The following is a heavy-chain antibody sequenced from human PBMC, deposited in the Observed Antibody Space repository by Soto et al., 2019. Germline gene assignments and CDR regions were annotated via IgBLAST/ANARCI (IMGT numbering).Heavy chain of an antibody. CDR2: IYSGGST. Sequence: GSLRLSCAASGXPFSSNAMSWVRQATGKGLELVSVIYSGGSTYYADSVKGRFRISRDKDKNSLYLQMNSMRAEDKAVYYCARDPRGLRFQDVWGQGITGTVS. V-gene: IGHV3-53*01. D-gene: IGHD3-3*01. CDR3: ARDPRGLRFQDV. CDR1: GXPFSSNA. J-gene: IGHJ6*02.